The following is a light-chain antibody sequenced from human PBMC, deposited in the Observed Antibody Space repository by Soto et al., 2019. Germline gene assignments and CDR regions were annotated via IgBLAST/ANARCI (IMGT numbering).Light chain of an antibody. Sequence: DIQLTQSPSFLSASVGDRVTITCRASQGISNYLAWYQQNAGKAPNLLIYAASTLQSGVPSRFSGSGSGTEFTLTISSLQPEDFATYYCQQVNSYPITFGQGTRLEIK. V-gene: IGKV1-9*01. J-gene: IGKJ5*01. CDR3: QQVNSYPIT. CDR1: QGISNY. CDR2: AAS.